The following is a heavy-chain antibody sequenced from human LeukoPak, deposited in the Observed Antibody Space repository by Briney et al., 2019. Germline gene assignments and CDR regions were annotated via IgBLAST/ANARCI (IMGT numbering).Heavy chain of an antibody. CDR2: IYYSGST. J-gene: IGHJ6*02. Sequence: SETLPLTCTVSGGSISSYYWSWIRQPPGKGLEWIGYIYYSGSTNYNPSLKSRVTISVDTSKNQFSLKLSSVTAADTAVYYCARVISSYYAGHYYYGMDVWGQGTTVTVSS. CDR3: ARVISSYYAGHYYYGMDV. D-gene: IGHD1-26*01. CDR1: GGSISSYY. V-gene: IGHV4-59*01.